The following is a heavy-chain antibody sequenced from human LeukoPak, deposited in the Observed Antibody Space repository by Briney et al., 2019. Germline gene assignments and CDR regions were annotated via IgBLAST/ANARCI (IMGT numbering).Heavy chain of an antibody. Sequence: GESLKISWQGSGYSFTTYWIAWVRQMPGEGLEWMGIIYPGDSETRYSPSFQGQVTISADKSITTAYLQWGSLKASDTAMYYCTRSPRDGYHDSFDIWGQGTMVTVFS. CDR3: TRSPRDGYHDSFDI. CDR1: GYSFTTYW. V-gene: IGHV5-51*01. CDR2: IYPGDSET. D-gene: IGHD5-24*01. J-gene: IGHJ3*02.